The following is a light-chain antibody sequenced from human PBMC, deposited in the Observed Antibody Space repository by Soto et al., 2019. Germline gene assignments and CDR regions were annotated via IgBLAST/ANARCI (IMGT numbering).Light chain of an antibody. CDR1: SSDVGGYNY. CDR2: DVS. Sequence: LTQPASVSGSPGQSITISCTGTSSDVGGYNYVSWYQQHPGKAPKLMIYDVSNRPSGVSNRFSGSKSGNTASLTISGLQAEDEADYYCSSYTSSSTSVFGTGTKVTVL. CDR3: SSYTSSSTSV. V-gene: IGLV2-14*01. J-gene: IGLJ1*01.